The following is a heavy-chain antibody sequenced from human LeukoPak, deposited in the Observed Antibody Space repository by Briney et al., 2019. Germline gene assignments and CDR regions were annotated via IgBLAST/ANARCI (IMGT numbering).Heavy chain of an antibody. V-gene: IGHV3-30*02. Sequence: GGSLRLSCAASGFTFSSYGMHWVRQAPGKGLEWVAFIRYDGGNNYYADSVKDRFTISRDNAKNSLYLQMNSLRAEDTAVYYCARENSDYVPFFDYWGQGILVTVSS. CDR1: GFTFSSYG. CDR3: ARENSDYVPFFDY. D-gene: IGHD4-11*01. J-gene: IGHJ4*02. CDR2: IRYDGGNN.